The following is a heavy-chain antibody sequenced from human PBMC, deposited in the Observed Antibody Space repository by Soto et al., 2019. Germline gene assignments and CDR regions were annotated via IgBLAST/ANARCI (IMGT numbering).Heavy chain of an antibody. CDR1: GFTFSSYA. V-gene: IGHV3-23*01. CDR3: ATFSYSSGWPICDY. Sequence: PGGSLRLSCAASGFTFSSYATSWVRQAPEKGLERVSAISGSGGSTYYADSVKGRFTISRDNSKNTLYLQMNSLRAEDTAVYNCATFSYSSGWPICDYWGQGTLVTVSS. CDR2: ISGSGGST. D-gene: IGHD6-19*01. J-gene: IGHJ4*02.